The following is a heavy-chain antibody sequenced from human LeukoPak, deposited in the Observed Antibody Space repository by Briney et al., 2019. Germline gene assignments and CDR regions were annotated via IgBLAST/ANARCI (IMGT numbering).Heavy chain of an antibody. D-gene: IGHD3-22*01. CDR2: INPNSGGT. V-gene: IGHV1-2*02. Sequence: ASVKVSCKASGYTFTGYYMHWVRQAPGQGLGWMGWINPNSGGTNYAQKFQGRVTMTRDTSISTAYMELSRLRSDDTAVYYCAREYYYDSSGYLYWGQGTLVTVSS. CDR1: GYTFTGYY. J-gene: IGHJ4*02. CDR3: AREYYYDSSGYLY.